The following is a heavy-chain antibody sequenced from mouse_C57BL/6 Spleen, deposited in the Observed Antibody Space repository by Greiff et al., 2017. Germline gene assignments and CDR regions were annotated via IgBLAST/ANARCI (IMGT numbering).Heavy chain of an antibody. D-gene: IGHD2-4*01. J-gene: IGHJ2*01. CDR2: IYPRSGNT. CDR3: ARELRQYFDY. V-gene: IGHV1-81*01. Sequence: VKLQESGAELARPGASVKLSCKASGYTFTSYGISWVKQRTGQGLEWIGEIYPRSGNTYYNEKFKGKATLTADKSSSTAYMELRSLTSEDSAVYFCARELRQYFDYWGQGTTLTVSS. CDR1: GYTFTSYG.